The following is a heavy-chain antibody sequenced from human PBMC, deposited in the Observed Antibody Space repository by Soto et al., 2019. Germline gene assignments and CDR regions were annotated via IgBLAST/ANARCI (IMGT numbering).Heavy chain of an antibody. D-gene: IGHD3-10*01. Sequence: GGSLRLSCAASGFTFSSYAMHWVRQAPGKGLEWVAVISYDGSKKYYADSVKGRFTISRDNSKNTLYLQMNSLRAEDTAVYYCTRAAWFPYLSVYWGHGALVTVYS. CDR3: TRAAWFPYLSVY. CDR1: GFTFSSYA. CDR2: ISYDGSKK. J-gene: IGHJ4*01. V-gene: IGHV3-30-3*01.